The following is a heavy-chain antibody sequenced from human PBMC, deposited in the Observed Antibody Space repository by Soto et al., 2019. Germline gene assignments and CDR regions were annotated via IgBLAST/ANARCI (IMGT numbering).Heavy chain of an antibody. J-gene: IGHJ6*02. D-gene: IGHD6-19*01. CDR2: MNPNSGNT. CDR1: GYTFSNYD. Sequence: VQLVQSGAEVKKSGASVKVSCKASGYTFSNYDVNWVRQATGQGLEWMGWMNPNSGNTGYAQKFQGRVTMTRGTPISTAYMELSSLRSEDTAVYYCARVLPWQVAPPYDCYGMDVWGQGTTVTVSS. V-gene: IGHV1-8*01. CDR3: ARVLPWQVAPPYDCYGMDV.